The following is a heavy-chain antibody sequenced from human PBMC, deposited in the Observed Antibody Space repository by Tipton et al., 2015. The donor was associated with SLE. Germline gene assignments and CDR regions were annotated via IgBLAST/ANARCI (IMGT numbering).Heavy chain of an antibody. D-gene: IGHD6-13*01. Sequence: TLSLTCTVSGGSISSYYWGWIRQPPGKGLEWIGSIYYSGTTYYNPSLESRVTISLDTSKNQCSLKLSYVTAADTAVYYCARHRGYGSSNWYFDLWGRGTLVTVSS. V-gene: IGHV4-39*01. J-gene: IGHJ2*01. CDR2: IYYSGTT. CDR3: ARHRGYGSSNWYFDL. CDR1: GGSISSYY.